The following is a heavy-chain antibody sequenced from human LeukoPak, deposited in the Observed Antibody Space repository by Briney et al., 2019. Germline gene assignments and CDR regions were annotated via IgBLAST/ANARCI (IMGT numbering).Heavy chain of an antibody. Sequence: GGSLRLSCVGSGFTFSSYWMLWVRQAPGKGLVWVSRINTDGSTTSYADSVKGRFTFSRDNAKNTLYLQMNSLRAEDTAVYYCARASDPWLQLTWGQGTLVTVSS. CDR3: ARASDPWLQLT. CDR1: GFTFSSYW. D-gene: IGHD5-24*01. CDR2: INTDGSTT. V-gene: IGHV3-74*01. J-gene: IGHJ5*02.